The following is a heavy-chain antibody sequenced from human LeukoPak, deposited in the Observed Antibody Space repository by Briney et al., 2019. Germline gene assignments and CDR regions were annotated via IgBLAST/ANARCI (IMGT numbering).Heavy chain of an antibody. D-gene: IGHD2-21*02. CDR3: AKPGDIRYCGGDCYSYYFDY. CDR2: ISGSGGST. CDR1: GFTFSSYA. V-gene: IGHV3-23*01. Sequence: GGSLRLSCAASGFTFSSYAMTWVRQAPGKGLEWVSAISGSGGSTYYADSVKGRFTISRDNSKNTLYLQMNSLRAEDKAVYYCAKPGDIRYCGGDCYSYYFDYWGQGTLVTVSS. J-gene: IGHJ4*02.